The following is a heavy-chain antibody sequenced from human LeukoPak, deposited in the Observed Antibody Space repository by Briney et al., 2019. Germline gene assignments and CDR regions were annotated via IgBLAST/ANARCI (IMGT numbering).Heavy chain of an antibody. CDR3: AKEIYCSSTSCYVGMDY. D-gene: IGHD2-2*01. V-gene: IGHV3-23*01. J-gene: IGHJ4*02. CDR2: ISGSGGST. CDR1: GFTFSSYG. Sequence: GGSLRLSCAASGFTFSSYGMSWVRQAPGKGLEWVSAISGSGGSTYYADSVNGRFTISRDNSKNTLYLQMNSLRAEDTAVYYCAKEIYCSSTSCYVGMDYWGQGTLVTVSS.